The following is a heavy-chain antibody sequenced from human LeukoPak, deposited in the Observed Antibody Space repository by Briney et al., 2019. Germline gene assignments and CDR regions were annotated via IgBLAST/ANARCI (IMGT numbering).Heavy chain of an antibody. CDR1: GGTFSSYA. Sequence: GASVKVSCKASGGTFSSYAISWVRQAPGQGLEWMGGIIPIFGTANYAQKFQGRVTITADESTSTAYMELSSLRSEDTAVYYCARVSSGSSSFHGYYYYGMDVWGQGTTVTVSS. J-gene: IGHJ6*02. D-gene: IGHD6-19*01. CDR3: ARVSSGSSSFHGYYYYGMDV. CDR2: IIPIFGTA. V-gene: IGHV1-69*13.